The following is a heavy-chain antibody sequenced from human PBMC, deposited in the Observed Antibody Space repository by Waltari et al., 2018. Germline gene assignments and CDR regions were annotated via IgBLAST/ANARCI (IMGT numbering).Heavy chain of an antibody. CDR3: ATGLERREYNWFDP. V-gene: IGHV1-69-2*01. CDR2: VDPEDGEK. CDR1: GYTFTDYY. D-gene: IGHD1-1*01. Sequence: EVQLVQSGAEVKKPGATVKISCQVSGYTFTDYYMHWGQQAPGKGLEWMGLVDPEDGEKIYAEKFQGRVTITADTSTDTAYMELSSLRSEDTAVYYCATGLERREYNWFDPWGQGTLVTVSS. J-gene: IGHJ5*02.